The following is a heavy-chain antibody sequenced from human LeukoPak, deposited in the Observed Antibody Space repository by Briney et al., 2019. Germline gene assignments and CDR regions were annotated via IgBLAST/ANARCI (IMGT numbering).Heavy chain of an antibody. D-gene: IGHD6-19*01. CDR2: IYHGGST. CDR1: GGSFSGYY. CDR3: ARGPWEYSSGDC. V-gene: IGHV4-34*01. Sequence: SETLSLTCAVYGGSFSGYYWSWIRQPPGKGLEWIGEIYHGGSTTYNPSLESRVTISVDTSKNQFSLKLSSVTAADTAVYYCARGPWEYSSGDCWGQGTLVTVSS. J-gene: IGHJ4*02.